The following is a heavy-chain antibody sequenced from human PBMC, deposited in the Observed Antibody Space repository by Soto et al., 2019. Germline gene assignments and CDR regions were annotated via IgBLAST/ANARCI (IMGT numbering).Heavy chain of an antibody. CDR3: ARDQDYDSSGPTHPDV. J-gene: IGHJ6*02. V-gene: IGHV3-30-3*01. CDR1: GFTFSSYA. CDR2: ISYDGSNK. D-gene: IGHD3-22*01. Sequence: QVQLVESGGGVVQPGRSLRLSCAASGFTFSSYAMHWGRQAPGKGREGGAVISYDGSNKYYADSVKGRFTISRDNSKNTLYLQMNSLRAEDTAVYYCARDQDYDSSGPTHPDVWGQGTTVTVSS.